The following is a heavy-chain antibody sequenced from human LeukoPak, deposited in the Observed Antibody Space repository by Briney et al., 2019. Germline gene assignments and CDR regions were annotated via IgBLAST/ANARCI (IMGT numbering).Heavy chain of an antibody. J-gene: IGHJ5*02. V-gene: IGHV3-7*01. D-gene: IGHD3-3*01. Sequence: GGSLRLSCAASGFTFSSYWMSWVRQAPGKGLEWVANIKQDGSEKYYVDSVKGRFTISRDNAKNSLYLLMNSLRAEDTAVYYCARGRGLTIFGVISWFDPWGQGTLVTVSS. CDR1: GFTFSSYW. CDR3: ARGRGLTIFGVISWFDP. CDR2: IKQDGSEK.